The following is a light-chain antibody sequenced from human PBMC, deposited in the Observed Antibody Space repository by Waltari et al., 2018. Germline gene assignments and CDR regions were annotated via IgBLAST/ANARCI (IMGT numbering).Light chain of an antibody. CDR1: SSDVGSYNL. CDR2: EGS. V-gene: IGLV2-23*03. Sequence: QSALTQPASVSGSPGQSITIPCTGTSSDVGSYNLVSWYQQHPGKAPKLMIYEGSKRPSGVSNRFSGSKSGNTASLTISGLQAEDEADYYCCSYAGSSTFKLGGGTKLTVL. J-gene: IGLJ2*01. CDR3: CSYAGSSTFK.